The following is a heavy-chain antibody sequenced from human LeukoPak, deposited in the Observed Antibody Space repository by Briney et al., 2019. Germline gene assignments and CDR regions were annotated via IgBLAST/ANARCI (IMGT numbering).Heavy chain of an antibody. CDR3: AKIPYGDYVLDYYYYMDV. CDR1: KFTFSSYW. D-gene: IGHD4-17*01. CDR2: IKQDGSDE. V-gene: IGHV3-7*01. J-gene: IGHJ6*03. Sequence: YPGGSLRLSCAASKFTFSSYWMSWVRQAPGKGLEWVANIKQDGSDEYYVDSVKGRFTISRDNAKNSLYLQMNSLRAEDTAVYYCAKIPYGDYVLDYYYYMDVWGKGTTVTISS.